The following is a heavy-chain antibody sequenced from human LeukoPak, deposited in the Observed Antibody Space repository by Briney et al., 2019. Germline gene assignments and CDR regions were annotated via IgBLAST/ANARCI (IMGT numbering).Heavy chain of an antibody. D-gene: IGHD5-24*01. CDR3: ARAPFVEMATKHTAFDI. CDR2: IYYSGST. Sequence: SETLSLTCTVSGGSISSSSYYWGWIRQPPGKGLEWIGSIYYSGSTYYNPSLKSRVTISVDTSKNQFSLKLSSVTAADTAVYYCARAPFVEMATKHTAFDIWGQGTMVTVSS. J-gene: IGHJ3*02. CDR1: GGSISSSSYY. V-gene: IGHV4-39*07.